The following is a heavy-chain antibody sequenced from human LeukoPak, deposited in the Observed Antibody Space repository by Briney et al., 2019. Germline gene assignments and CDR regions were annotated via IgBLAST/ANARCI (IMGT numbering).Heavy chain of an antibody. CDR2: ISGIGGST. V-gene: IGHV3-23*01. CDR3: AKVWRSYLDL. Sequence: GGSLRLSCAASGFTFSSHWMHWVRQAPGKGLEWVSTISGIGGSTYYADSVKGRLTISRDNSKNTRYLQMNSLRAQDTAVYYCAKVWRSYLDLWGQGTLVTVSS. J-gene: IGHJ4*02. D-gene: IGHD1-26*01. CDR1: GFTFSSHW.